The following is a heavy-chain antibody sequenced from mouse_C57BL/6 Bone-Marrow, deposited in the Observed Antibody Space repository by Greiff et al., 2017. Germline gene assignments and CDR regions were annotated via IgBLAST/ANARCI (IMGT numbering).Heavy chain of an antibody. CDR1: GYTFTSYW. Sequence: QVQLQQSGAELVKPGASVKMSCKASGYTFTSYWITWVKQRPGQGLEWIGDIYPGSGSTNYNENFKSKATLTVDTSSSTAYMQLSILTSEDSAVYYCARQLRGWFAYWGQGTLVTVSA. D-gene: IGHD3-2*02. CDR2: IYPGSGST. V-gene: IGHV1-55*01. CDR3: ARQLRGWFAY. J-gene: IGHJ3*01.